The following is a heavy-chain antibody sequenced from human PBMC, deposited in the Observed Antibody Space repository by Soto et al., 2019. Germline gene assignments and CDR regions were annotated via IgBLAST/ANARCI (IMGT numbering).Heavy chain of an antibody. CDR1: GGSISSGDYY. CDR3: ARVAYSSGSYSPAYYYYCGMDV. CDR2: IYYSGST. D-gene: IGHD3-10*01. Sequence: SETLSLTCTVSGGSISSGDYYWSWIRQPPGKGLEWIGYIYYSGSTYYNPSLKSRVTISVNTSKNQFSLKLSSVTAADTAVYYCARVAYSSGSYSPAYYYYCGMDVWGQGNTVPVFS. J-gene: IGHJ6*02. V-gene: IGHV4-30-4*01.